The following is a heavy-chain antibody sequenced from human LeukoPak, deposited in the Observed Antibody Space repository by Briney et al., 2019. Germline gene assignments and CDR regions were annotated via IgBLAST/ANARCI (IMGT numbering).Heavy chain of an antibody. D-gene: IGHD3-22*01. CDR2: ISSSGSTI. Sequence: GGSLRLSCAASGFTFSSYEMNWVRQAPGKGLEWVSYISSSGSTIYYADSVKGRFTISRDNAKNSLYLQMNSLRAEDTAVYYCARDYYYDSSGPEPGHNWFDPWGQGTLVTVSS. CDR3: ARDYYYDSSGPEPGHNWFDP. V-gene: IGHV3-48*03. J-gene: IGHJ5*02. CDR1: GFTFSSYE.